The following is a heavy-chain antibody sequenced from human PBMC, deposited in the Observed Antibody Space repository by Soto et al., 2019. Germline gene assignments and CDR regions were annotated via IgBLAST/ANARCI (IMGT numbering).Heavy chain of an antibody. Sequence: EVQLVDSGGGLVQPGGSLRLSCTASGFTLSGYWMTWVRQAPGKGLEWVASINYDGSDTYYLDSVKGRFTISRDNAKDSLWLQMSSLRAEDTAVYYCTTHPRIVLPGGWGQGTLVTVSS. CDR3: TTHPRIVLPGG. CDR2: INYDGSDT. D-gene: IGHD3-22*01. V-gene: IGHV3-7*03. J-gene: IGHJ4*02. CDR1: GFTLSGYW.